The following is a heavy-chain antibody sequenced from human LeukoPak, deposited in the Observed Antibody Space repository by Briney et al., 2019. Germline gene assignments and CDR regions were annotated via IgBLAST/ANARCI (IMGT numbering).Heavy chain of an antibody. CDR1: GFTFSDYW. V-gene: IGHV3-7*01. Sequence: SGGSLRLSCAASGFTFSDYWMSWVRQAPGKGLEWVANIKRDGTETYYVDSVKGRFTISRDNAKKLLYLQMNSLRAEDTAVYYCARILDSAWGELGYWGQGTLVTVSS. D-gene: IGHD6-19*01. CDR2: IKRDGTET. CDR3: ARILDSAWGELGY. J-gene: IGHJ4*02.